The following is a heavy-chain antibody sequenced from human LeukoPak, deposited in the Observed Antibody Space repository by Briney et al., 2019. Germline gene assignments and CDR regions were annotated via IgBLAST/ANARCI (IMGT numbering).Heavy chain of an antibody. CDR2: ISGAGANT. J-gene: IGHJ5*01. D-gene: IGHD2-15*01. Sequence: EGGLRLSRAVSRFTFSTHAMNLVRQAPRTGREWIATISGAGANTYYVDSVKGRLTLSRDNSQNTLYLQLHSLRVEDTAIYYCAKLMADCSGGSCYRSPYDSWGQGTLVTVSS. V-gene: IGHV3-23*01. CDR3: AKLMADCSGGSCYRSPYDS. CDR1: RFTFSTHA.